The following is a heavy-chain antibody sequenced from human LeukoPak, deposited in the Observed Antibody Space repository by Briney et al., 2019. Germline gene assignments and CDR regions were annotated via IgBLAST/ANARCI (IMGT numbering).Heavy chain of an antibody. V-gene: IGHV4-61*01. D-gene: IGHD3-3*01. Sequence: RASETLSLTCTVSGGSVSSGSYYWSWIRQPPGKGLEWIGYIYYSGSTNYNPSLKSRVTISVDTSKNQFFLKLSSVTAADTAAFYCARVASGYDVFDIWGQGTMVTVSS. CDR2: IYYSGST. CDR3: ARVASGYDVFDI. J-gene: IGHJ3*02. CDR1: GGSVSSGSYY.